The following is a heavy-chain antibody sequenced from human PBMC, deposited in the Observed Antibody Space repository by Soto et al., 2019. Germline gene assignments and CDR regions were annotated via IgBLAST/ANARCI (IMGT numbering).Heavy chain of an antibody. D-gene: IGHD2-21*02. CDR3: ARTSIVSFLFDS. V-gene: IGHV2-26*01. CDR1: GFSLSNVRMS. Sequence: SGPTLVNPTETLTLTCTVSGFSLSNVRMSVSWNRQPPGKALEWLAHIFSNDEKSYSTSLKSRLTISKDTSRGQVVLTMTNRDPVDTATYYCARTSIVSFLFDSGGQGILVTVSS. J-gene: IGHJ4*02. CDR2: IFSNDEK.